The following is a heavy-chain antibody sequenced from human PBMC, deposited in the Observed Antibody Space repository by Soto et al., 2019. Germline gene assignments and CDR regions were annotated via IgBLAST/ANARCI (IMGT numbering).Heavy chain of an antibody. CDR3: ARLTGYSYGYPYYYYGMDV. CDR2: IDPSDSYT. J-gene: IGHJ6*02. D-gene: IGHD5-18*01. Sequence: GESLKISCKGSGYSFTSYWISWVRQMPGKGLEWMGRIDPSDSYTNYSPSFQGHVTISADKSISTAYLQWSSLKASDTAMYYCARLTGYSYGYPYYYYGMDVWGQGTTVTVS. V-gene: IGHV5-10-1*01. CDR1: GYSFTSYW.